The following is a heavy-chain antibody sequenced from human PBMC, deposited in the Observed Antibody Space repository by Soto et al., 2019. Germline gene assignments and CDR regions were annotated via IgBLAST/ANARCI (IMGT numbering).Heavy chain of an antibody. CDR3: ARASDPDCSSTSCFGLRRTGFDP. CDR1: GYTFTGYY. J-gene: IGHJ5*02. Sequence: RASVKVSCKASGYTFTGYYMHWVQQAPGQGLEWMGWINPNSGGTNYAQKFQGRVTMTRDTSISTAYMELSRLRSDDTAVYYCARASDPDCSSTSCFGLRRTGFDPWGQGTLVTVSS. CDR2: INPNSGGT. V-gene: IGHV1-2*02. D-gene: IGHD2-2*01.